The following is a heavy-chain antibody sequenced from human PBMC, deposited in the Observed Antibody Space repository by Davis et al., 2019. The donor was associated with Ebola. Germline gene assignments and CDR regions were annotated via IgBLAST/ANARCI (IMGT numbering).Heavy chain of an antibody. CDR1: GFTFSGSA. V-gene: IGHV3-23*01. J-gene: IGHJ4*02. CDR2: ISGSGGST. D-gene: IGHD1-26*01. CDR3: ARIVGATDY. Sequence: GESLKISCAASGFTFSGSAMHWVRQASGKGLEWVSAISGSGGSTYYADSVKGRFTISRDNSKNTLYLQMNSLRDEDTAVYYCARIVGATDYWGQGTLVTVSS.